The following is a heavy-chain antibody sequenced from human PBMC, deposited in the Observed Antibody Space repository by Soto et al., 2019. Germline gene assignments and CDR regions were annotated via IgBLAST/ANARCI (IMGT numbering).Heavy chain of an antibody. CDR2: IKSKTDCGTT. J-gene: IGHJ4*02. Sequence: GGSLRLSCAASGFTFSNAWMNWVRQAPGKGLEWVGRIKSKTDCGTTDYAAPVKGRLTISRDDSKNTLYLQMNSMKTEDTAVYYCNNDQRTIFGVVPQWGQXTLVTVSA. D-gene: IGHD3-3*01. CDR1: GFTFSNAW. V-gene: IGHV3-15*07. CDR3: NNDQRTIFGVVPQ.